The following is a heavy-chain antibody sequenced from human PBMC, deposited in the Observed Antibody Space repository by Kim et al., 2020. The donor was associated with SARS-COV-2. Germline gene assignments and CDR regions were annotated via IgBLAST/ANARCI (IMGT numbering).Heavy chain of an antibody. D-gene: IGHD6-13*01. CDR1: GGTFSSYA. J-gene: IGHJ5*02. V-gene: IGHV1-69*04. CDR2: IIPILGIA. Sequence: SVKVSCKASGGTFSSYAISWVRQAPGQGLEWMGRIIPILGIANYAQKFQGRVTITADKSTSTAYMELSSLRSEDTAVYYCARAIAAAGTSSWFDPWGQGTLVTVSS. CDR3: ARAIAAAGTSSWFDP.